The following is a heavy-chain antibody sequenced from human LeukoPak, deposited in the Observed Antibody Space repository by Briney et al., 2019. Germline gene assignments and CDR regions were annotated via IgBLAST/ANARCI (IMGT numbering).Heavy chain of an antibody. J-gene: IGHJ6*02. V-gene: IGHV3-15*01. D-gene: IGHD5-18*01. CDR3: ATPQGLWVLLNTLDV. Sequence: SSETLSLTCAVYGGSFSGYYWSWIRQPPGKGLEWVGRIKSNTEGGTTDYAAPVKGRFTISRDDSQNTVYLQMNSLKTADTAVYYCATPQGLWVLLNTLDVWGQGTTVIVSS. CDR2: IKSNTEGGTT. CDR1: GGSFSGYY.